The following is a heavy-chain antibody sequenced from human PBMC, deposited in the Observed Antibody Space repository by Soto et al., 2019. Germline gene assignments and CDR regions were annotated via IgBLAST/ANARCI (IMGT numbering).Heavy chain of an antibody. V-gene: IGHV3-66*01. Sequence: EVHLLESGGGLVQTGGSLRLSCSASGFSVISNYMYCVRQAPGKGLEWVSVIYSGGSTYYADSVKGRFTISRDNSKNTLYLQLNNLGVEDTAVYYCASSRCCHSNVGLVEDWGQGTLVTVSS. CDR1: GFSVISNY. CDR2: IYSGGST. J-gene: IGHJ4*02. CDR3: ASSRCCHSNVGLVED. D-gene: IGHD4-4*01.